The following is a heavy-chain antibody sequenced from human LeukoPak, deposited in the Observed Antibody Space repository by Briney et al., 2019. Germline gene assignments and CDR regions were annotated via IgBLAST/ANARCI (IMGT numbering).Heavy chain of an antibody. CDR3: ARLGTQWGWFDP. CDR2: INPSGGST. V-gene: IGHV1-46*01. Sequence: GASVKVSCKASGYTFTGYYMHWVRQAPGQGLEWMGIINPSGGSTSYAQKFQGRVTMTRDTSTSTAYMELSSLRSEDTAVYYCARLGTQWGWFDPWGQGTLVTVSS. J-gene: IGHJ5*02. CDR1: GYTFTGYY. D-gene: IGHD6-19*01.